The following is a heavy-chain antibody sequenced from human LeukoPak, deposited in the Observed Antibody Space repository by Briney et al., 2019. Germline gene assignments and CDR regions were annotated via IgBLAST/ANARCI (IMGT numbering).Heavy chain of an antibody. CDR3: ARASTDIAVAARTYYFDY. Sequence: SETLSLTCAVYGGSFSGYYWSWIRQPPGKGLEWIGEINHSGSTNYNPSLKSRVTISVDTSKNQFSLKLSSVTAADTAVYYCARASTDIAVAARTYYFDYWGQGTLVTVSS. D-gene: IGHD6-13*01. J-gene: IGHJ4*02. V-gene: IGHV4-34*01. CDR1: GGSFSGYY. CDR2: INHSGST.